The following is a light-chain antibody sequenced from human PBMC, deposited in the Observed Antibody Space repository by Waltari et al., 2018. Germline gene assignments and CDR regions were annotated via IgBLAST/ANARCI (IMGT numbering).Light chain of an antibody. CDR3: SSYTSSGTLV. J-gene: IGLJ2*01. V-gene: IGLV2-14*03. Sequence: QSALTQPASVSGSPGQSITISCTGTSSDVGGYNYVSWYHQHPGKAPKLMIYDVSHRPSGVSNRFSASKSGNTASLTISGLQAEDEADYYCSSYTSSGTLVFGGGTKVTVL. CDR1: SSDVGGYNY. CDR2: DVS.